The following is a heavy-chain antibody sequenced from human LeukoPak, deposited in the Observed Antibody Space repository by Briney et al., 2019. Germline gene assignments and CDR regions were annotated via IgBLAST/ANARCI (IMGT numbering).Heavy chain of an antibody. Sequence: KTGGSLRLSCAASGFTFSDFHMSWIRQAPGKGLEWVSYISSSGATIYYADSVKGRFTISRDNAKNSLYLQMNSLRPEDTAMYYCARDSAAFSKYVGDYWGQGTLVTVSS. CDR2: ISSSGATI. D-gene: IGHD4-11*01. J-gene: IGHJ4*02. V-gene: IGHV3-11*04. CDR3: ARDSAAFSKYVGDY. CDR1: GFTFSDFH.